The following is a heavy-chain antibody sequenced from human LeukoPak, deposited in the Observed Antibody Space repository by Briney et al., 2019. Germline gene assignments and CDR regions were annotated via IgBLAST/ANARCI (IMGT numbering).Heavy chain of an antibody. J-gene: IGHJ4*02. CDR2: IIPILGIA. V-gene: IGHV1-69*04. D-gene: IGHD3-16*01. CDR3: ARDLGGTVKYDY. Sequence: ASVKVSCKASEAPFGGFASSWCERPPGQGLGGMGRIIPILGIANYAQKFQGRVTITADKSTSTAYMELSSLRSEDTAVYYCARDLGGTVKYDYWGQGTLVTVSS. CDR1: EAPFGGFA.